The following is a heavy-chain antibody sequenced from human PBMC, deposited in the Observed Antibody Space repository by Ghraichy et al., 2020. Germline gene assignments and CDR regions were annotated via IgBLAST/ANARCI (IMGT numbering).Heavy chain of an antibody. Sequence: GGSLRLSCAASGFTFSSYGMHWVRQAPGKGLEWVAVISYDGSSKYYGDSVKGRFTISRDNSKNTLYLQMNSLIAEDTAVYYCAKEFLSPATIRSPTLKHGMDVWGQGTTVTVSS. J-gene: IGHJ6*02. CDR3: AKEFLSPATIRSPTLKHGMDV. CDR2: ISYDGSSK. D-gene: IGHD2-2*02. V-gene: IGHV3-30*18. CDR1: GFTFSSYG.